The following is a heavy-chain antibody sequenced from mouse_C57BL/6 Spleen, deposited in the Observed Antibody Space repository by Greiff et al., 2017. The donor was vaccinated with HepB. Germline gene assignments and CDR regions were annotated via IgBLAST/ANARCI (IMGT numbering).Heavy chain of an antibody. V-gene: IGHV8-12*01. J-gene: IGHJ1*03. CDR2: IYCDDDK. Sequence: QVTLQVSGPGILQSSPSLSLSCSFSGFSLSTSGMGLGWIRHPSGKGLEWLVHIYCDDDKRYNPSLKSRLTISKDTSRNQVFLKITSVDTADTATYYCARRVDWYFDDWGTGTTVTVSS. D-gene: IGHD1-1*02. CDR3: ARRVDWYFDD. CDR1: GFSLSTSGMG.